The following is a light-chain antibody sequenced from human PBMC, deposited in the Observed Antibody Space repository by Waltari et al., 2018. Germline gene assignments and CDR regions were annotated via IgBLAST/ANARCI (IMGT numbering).Light chain of an antibody. V-gene: IGKV1-5*03. J-gene: IGKJ1*01. CDR2: KAS. CDR3: QQYSSEST. Sequence: IQMTQSPSTLSASVGDRVTITGRASQSIGSWLAWYQQKPGKAPKLLIYKASSLETGVPSRFSGSGSGTEFTLTISSLQPDEFATYYCQQYSSESTFGQGTKVEIK. CDR1: QSIGSW.